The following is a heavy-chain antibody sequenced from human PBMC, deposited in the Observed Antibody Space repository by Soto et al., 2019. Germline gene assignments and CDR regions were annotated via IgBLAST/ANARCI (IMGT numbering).Heavy chain of an antibody. CDR1: GFTFSSYS. CDR3: ARGYDSSGYLFDY. D-gene: IGHD3-22*01. Sequence: EVQLVESGGGLVKPGGSLRLSCAASGFTFSSYSMNWVRQAPGKGLEWVSSISSSSSYIYYADSVKGRFTISRDNAKNSLYLQMNILRAEDTAVYYCARGYDSSGYLFDYWGQGTLVTVSS. V-gene: IGHV3-21*01. J-gene: IGHJ4*02. CDR2: ISSSSSYI.